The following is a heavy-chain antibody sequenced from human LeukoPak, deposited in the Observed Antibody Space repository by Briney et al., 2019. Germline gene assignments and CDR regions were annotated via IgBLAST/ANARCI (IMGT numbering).Heavy chain of an antibody. J-gene: IGHJ4*02. D-gene: IGHD3-10*01. V-gene: IGHV4-34*01. CDR3: ARGYVLWFGELLASLYYFDY. CDR2: INHSGST. Sequence: SETLSLTCAVYSGSFSGYYWSWIRQPPGKGLEWIGEINHSGSTNYNPSLKSRVTISVDTSKNQFSLKLSSVTAADTAVYYCARGYVLWFGELLASLYYFDYWGQGTLVTVSS. CDR1: SGSFSGYY.